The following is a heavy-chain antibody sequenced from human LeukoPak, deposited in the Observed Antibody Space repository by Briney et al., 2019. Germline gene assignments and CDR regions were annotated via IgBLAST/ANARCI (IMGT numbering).Heavy chain of an antibody. CDR3: AKLGGHPLHNYYVGV. V-gene: IGHV3-23*01. J-gene: IGHJ6*03. Sequence: PGGSLRLSCAASGFTFSSYAMSWVRQAPGKGLEWVSGILDSDYSTYYANSVKGRFTISRDNSNNTLYLQMNSLRAEDTAVYYCAKLGGHPLHNYYVGVWGKGTTVTVSS. CDR1: GFTFSSYA. D-gene: IGHD3-16*01. CDR2: ILDSDYST.